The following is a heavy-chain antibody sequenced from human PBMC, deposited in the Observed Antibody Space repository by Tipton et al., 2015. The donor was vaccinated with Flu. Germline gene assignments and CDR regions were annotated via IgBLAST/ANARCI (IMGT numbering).Heavy chain of an antibody. CDR3: ARGNWAGSYYSPNGLDI. J-gene: IGHJ3*02. V-gene: IGHV3-72*01. D-gene: IGHD1-26*01. CDR2: TRNKANSYTT. Sequence: GSLRLSCAASGFTFSDHYMDWVRQAPGKGLEWVGRTRNKANSYTTEYAASVKGRFTISRDDSKNSLYLQMNSLKTEDTAVYYCARGNWAGSYYSPNGLDIWGQGTMVTVSS. CDR1: GFTFSDHY.